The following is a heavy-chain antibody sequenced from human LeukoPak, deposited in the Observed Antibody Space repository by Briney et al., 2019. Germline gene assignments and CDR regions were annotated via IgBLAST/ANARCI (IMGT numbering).Heavy chain of an antibody. CDR1: GFTFDDYA. CDR3: AKDFIE. V-gene: IGHV3-9*01. Sequence: GRSLRLSCAASGFTFDDYAMHWVRHAPGKGLEWVSGISWNSGSIGYADSVKGRFTISRDNAKNSLYLQMNSLRAEDTALYYCAKDFIEWGQGTLVTVSS. CDR2: ISWNSGSI. J-gene: IGHJ4*02.